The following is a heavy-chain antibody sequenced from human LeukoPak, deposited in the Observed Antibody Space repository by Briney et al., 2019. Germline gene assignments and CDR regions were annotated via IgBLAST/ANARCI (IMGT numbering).Heavy chain of an antibody. CDR2: IYYTGST. CDR3: ARHPHCSSTSCYNYYYYYMDV. V-gene: IGHV4-39*01. Sequence: SETLSLTCTVSGRSISSSSYYWGWIRQPPGKGLESIGSIYYTGSTYYNPSLKSRVTISVDTSKNQFSLKLSSVTAADTAVYYCARHPHCSSTSCYNYYYYYMDVWGKGTTVTVSS. J-gene: IGHJ6*03. CDR1: GRSISSSSYY. D-gene: IGHD2-2*01.